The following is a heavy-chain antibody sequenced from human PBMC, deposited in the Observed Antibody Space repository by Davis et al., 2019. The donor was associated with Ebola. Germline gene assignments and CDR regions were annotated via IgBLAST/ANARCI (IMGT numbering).Heavy chain of an antibody. V-gene: IGHV3-33*05. J-gene: IGHJ6*02. D-gene: IGHD2-2*01. CDR3: ARAHCSSTSCHYYYGMDV. Sequence: GESLKISCAASGFTFSSYGMHWVRQAPGKGLEWVAVISYDGSNKYYADSVKGRFTISRDNSKNTLYLQMNSPRAEDTAVYYCARAHCSSTSCHYYYGMDVWGQGTTVTVSS. CDR1: GFTFSSYG. CDR2: ISYDGSNK.